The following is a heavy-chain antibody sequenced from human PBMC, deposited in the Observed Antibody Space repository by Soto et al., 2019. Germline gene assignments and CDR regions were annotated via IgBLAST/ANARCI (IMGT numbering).Heavy chain of an antibody. J-gene: IGHJ5*02. CDR1: GFTFSSYA. V-gene: IGHV3-23*01. CDR3: AKDRTVKNYYGSGSYYP. CDR2: ISGSGGST. Sequence: VQLLESGGGLVQPGGSLRLSCAASGFTFSSYAMSWVRQAPGKGLEWVSAISGSGGSTYYADSVKGRFTISRDNSKNTLYLQMNSLRAEDTAVYYCAKDRTVKNYYGSGSYYPWGQGTLVTVSS. D-gene: IGHD3-10*01.